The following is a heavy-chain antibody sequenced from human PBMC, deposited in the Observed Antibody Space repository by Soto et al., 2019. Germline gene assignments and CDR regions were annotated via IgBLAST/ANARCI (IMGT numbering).Heavy chain of an antibody. V-gene: IGHV1-46*01. Sequence: ASVKVSCKASGYTFTSYYMHWVRQAPGQGLEWMGIINPSGGSTSYAQKFQGRVTMTRDTSTSTVYMELSSLRSEDTAVYYCARDSLRIPIFGVDWFDPWGQGTLVTVSS. J-gene: IGHJ5*02. D-gene: IGHD3-3*01. CDR1: GYTFTSYY. CDR2: INPSGGST. CDR3: ARDSLRIPIFGVDWFDP.